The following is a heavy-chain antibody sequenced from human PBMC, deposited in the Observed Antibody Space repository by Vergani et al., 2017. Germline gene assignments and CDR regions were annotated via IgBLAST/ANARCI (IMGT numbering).Heavy chain of an antibody. J-gene: IGHJ4*02. CDR1: GGSFSSSSYY. CDR3: ASPRIHPTSGYPYYFDY. CDR2: LYYSWCT. D-gene: IGHD3-22*01. Sequence: QLQLQESGPGLVKPSETLSLTCTVSGGSFSSSSYYWGWIRQPPGKGLEWIGSLYYSWCTYYNPSLKSRVTISVDTSKNQFSLKLSSVTAADTALYYCASPRIHPTSGYPYYFDYWGQGTLVTVSS. V-gene: IGHV4-39*01.